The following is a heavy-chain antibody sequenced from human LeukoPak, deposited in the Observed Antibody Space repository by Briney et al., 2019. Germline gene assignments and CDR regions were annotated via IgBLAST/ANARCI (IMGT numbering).Heavy chain of an antibody. D-gene: IGHD6-13*01. CDR2: IYYSGST. CDR1: GGSISRYY. Sequence: SETLSLTCTVSGGSISRYYWSWIRHPPGKGLEWIGYIYYSGSTNYNPSLKSRVTISVDTSKNQFSLKLSSVTAADTAVYYCARVWAAAGTRLFDYWGQGTLVTVSS. V-gene: IGHV4-59*01. CDR3: ARVWAAAGTRLFDY. J-gene: IGHJ4*02.